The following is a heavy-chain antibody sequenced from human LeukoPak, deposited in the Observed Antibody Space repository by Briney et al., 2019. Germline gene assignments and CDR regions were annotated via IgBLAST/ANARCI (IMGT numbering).Heavy chain of an antibody. CDR1: NVSITSSAYY. J-gene: IGHJ4*02. Sequence: SETLSLTCTVSNVSITSSAYYWAWIRQSPGKGLEWIGNIYYTGNTYYNPSLKSRVTISVDTSKNQFSLKLSSVTAADTAVYYCARGGVGDYWGQGTLVTVSS. V-gene: IGHV4-39*07. CDR3: ARGGVGDY. D-gene: IGHD1-26*01. CDR2: IYYTGNT.